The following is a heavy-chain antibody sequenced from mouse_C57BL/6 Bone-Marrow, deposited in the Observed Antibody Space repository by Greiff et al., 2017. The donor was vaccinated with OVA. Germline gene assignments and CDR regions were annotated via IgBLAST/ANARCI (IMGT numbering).Heavy chain of an antibody. CDR3: ARRITTVVYFDY. CDR2: IYPRSGNT. CDR1: GYTFTSYG. J-gene: IGHJ2*01. V-gene: IGHV1-81*01. D-gene: IGHD1-1*01. Sequence: QVQLKQSGAELARPGASVKLSCKASGYTFTSYGISWVKQRTGQGLEWIGEIYPRSGNTYYNEKFKGKATLTADKSSSTAYMELRSLTSEDSAVYFCARRITTVVYFDYWGQGTTLTVSS.